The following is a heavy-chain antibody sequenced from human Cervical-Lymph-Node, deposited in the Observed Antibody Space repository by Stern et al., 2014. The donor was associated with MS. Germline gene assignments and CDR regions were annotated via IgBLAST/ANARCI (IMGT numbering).Heavy chain of an antibody. CDR1: GFTFSDYA. CDR2: ISGSGGTP. CDR3: ATRRGHCSAGSCYSTRAHFYYGMDV. D-gene: IGHD2-15*01. V-gene: IGHV3-23*01. J-gene: IGHJ6*02. Sequence: EVQLLESGGGLVQPGGSLRLSCAASGFTFSDYAMSWVRQAPGKGLEWVSSISGSGGTPYYAESVKGRYTTSRDNSKNTLLLQMNSLRVDDTAVYYCATRRGHCSAGSCYSTRAHFYYGMDVWGQGTTVTVS.